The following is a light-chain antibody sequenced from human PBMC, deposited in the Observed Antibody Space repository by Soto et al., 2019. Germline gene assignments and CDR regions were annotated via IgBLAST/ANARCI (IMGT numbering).Light chain of an antibody. CDR2: AAS. Sequence: DIQMTQSPSSLSASVGDRVTITCRAIQGTSNYLAWYQQKPGKVPKLLIYAASTLQSGVPSRFSGSGSGTDFTLTISSLQPEDVATYYCHKYNSAPRTFGQGTKVEIK. CDR3: HKYNSAPRT. J-gene: IGKJ1*01. CDR1: QGTSNY. V-gene: IGKV1-27*01.